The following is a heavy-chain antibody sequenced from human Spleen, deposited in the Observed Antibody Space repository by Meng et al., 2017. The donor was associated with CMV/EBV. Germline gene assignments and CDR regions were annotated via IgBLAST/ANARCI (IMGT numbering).Heavy chain of an antibody. CDR1: GCSIINTSYY. CDR2: IYYSGGT. CDR3: ARHRPIVVVPAAHFDY. Sequence: SETLSLTCTVSGCSIINTSYYWGWIRQPPGKGLEGIGSIYYSGGTYYNPSLKSRVPISVETSKNHFSLKLSSVTAADTAVYYCARHRPIVVVPAAHFDYWGQGTLVTVSS. V-gene: IGHV4-39*01. D-gene: IGHD2-2*01. J-gene: IGHJ4*02.